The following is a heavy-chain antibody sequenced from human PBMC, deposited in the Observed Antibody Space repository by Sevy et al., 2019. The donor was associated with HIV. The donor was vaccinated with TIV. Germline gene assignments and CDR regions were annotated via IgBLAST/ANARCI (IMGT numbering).Heavy chain of an antibody. CDR1: GFTFSNAW. Sequence: GGSLRLSCAASGFTFSNAWMSWVRQAPGKGLEWVGRIKSKTDGGTTDYAAPVKGRFTISRDDSKNTLYLQMNSLKTEDTAVYYCTTDGAGTTTTAYGMDVWGQGTTVTVSS. CDR2: IKSKTDGGTT. CDR3: TTDGAGTTTTAYGMDV. V-gene: IGHV3-15*01. J-gene: IGHJ6*02. D-gene: IGHD1-1*01.